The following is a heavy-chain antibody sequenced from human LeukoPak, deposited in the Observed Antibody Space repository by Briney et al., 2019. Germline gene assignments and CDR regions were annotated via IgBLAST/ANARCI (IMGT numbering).Heavy chain of an antibody. J-gene: IGHJ4*02. V-gene: IGHV3-23*01. Sequence: GGSLRLSCAASEFTFSSYGMSWVRQAPGKGLEWVSAISGSGGSTYYADSVKGRFTISKDNSKNTLYLQMNSLSGDDTSMYFCARAYGGLIDYWGQGTLVTVSS. CDR1: EFTFSSYG. CDR2: ISGSGGST. D-gene: IGHD3-16*01. CDR3: ARAYGGLIDY.